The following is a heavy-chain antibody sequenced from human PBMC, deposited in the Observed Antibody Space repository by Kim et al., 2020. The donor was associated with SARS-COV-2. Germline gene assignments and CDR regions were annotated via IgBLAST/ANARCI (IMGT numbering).Heavy chain of an antibody. CDR2: INHNGST. D-gene: IGHD6-13*01. Sequence: SETLSLTCAVYGGSFSGYYWSWVRQPPGKGLEWIWEINHNGSTNYNPSLKSRVTISVDTSKNQFSLKLSSVTAADTAVYYCARARGGFNSSSYPRSVMDRPIFDYWGQGHLVTLSS. CDR1: GGSFSGYY. J-gene: IGHJ4*02. V-gene: IGHV4-34*01. CDR3: ARARGGFNSSSYPRSVMDRPIFDY.